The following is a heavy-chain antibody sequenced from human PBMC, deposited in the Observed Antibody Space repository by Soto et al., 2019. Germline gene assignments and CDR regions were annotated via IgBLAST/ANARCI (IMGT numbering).Heavy chain of an antibody. V-gene: IGHV3-48*02. Sequence: QLVESGGDLVQPGGSLRLSCRGSGFSFSSFSMNWVRQAPGKGLEWGSYISRDGGDTHYIDSVKGRFTISRDNAKNSLYLQMDSLRDEDTAVYYCARDYIYAFDIWGQGTMVSVSS. CDR1: GFSFSSFS. J-gene: IGHJ3*02. CDR2: ISRDGGDT. CDR3: ARDYIYAFDI.